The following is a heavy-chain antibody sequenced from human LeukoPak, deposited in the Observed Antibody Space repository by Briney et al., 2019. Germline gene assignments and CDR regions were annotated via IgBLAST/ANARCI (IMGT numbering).Heavy chain of an antibody. CDR1: GFTFSSYS. J-gene: IGHJ4*02. CDR2: ISSSSSYI. D-gene: IGHD2-15*01. V-gene: IGHV3-21*01. CDR3: ARWGYCSGGSCQGFDY. Sequence: PGGSLRLSCAASGFTFSSYSMNWVRQAPGKGLEWVSSISSSSSYIYYADSVKGRFTISRDNAKNSLYLQMNSLRAEDTAVYYCARWGYCSGGSCQGFDYWGQGTLVTVSS.